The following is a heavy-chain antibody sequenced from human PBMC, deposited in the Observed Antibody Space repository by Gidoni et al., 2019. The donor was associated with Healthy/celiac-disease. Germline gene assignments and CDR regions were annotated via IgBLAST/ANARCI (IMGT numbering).Heavy chain of an antibody. D-gene: IGHD3-10*01. CDR2: ISAYNGNT. CDR1: GYTFTSYG. V-gene: IGHV1-18*04. Sequence: QVQLVQSGAEVKKPGASVKVSCKASGYTFTSYGIRWVRQAPGQGLEWMGWISAYNGNTNYAQKLQGRVTMTTDTSTSTAYMELRSLRSDDTAVYYCARDVPYYYGSGSSRGGLRGFDYWGQGTLVTVSS. CDR3: ARDVPYYYGSGSSRGGLRGFDY. J-gene: IGHJ4*02.